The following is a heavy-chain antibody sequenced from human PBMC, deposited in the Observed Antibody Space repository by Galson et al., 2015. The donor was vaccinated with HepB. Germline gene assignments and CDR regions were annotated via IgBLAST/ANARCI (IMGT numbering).Heavy chain of an antibody. CDR1: GGSITTYD. J-gene: IGHJ3*01. CDR3: ARHLKTSYYDTSGYNYHDAFDV. D-gene: IGHD3-22*01. CDR2: IYYSGST. Sequence: ETLSLTCTVSGGSITTYDWSWIRQPPGKGLEWIGYIYYSGSTNYNPSLKSRVTISVDPSNNQLSLDLRSVTAADTALYYCARHLKTSYYDTSGYNYHDAFDVWGQGTVVIVSS. V-gene: IGHV4-59*08.